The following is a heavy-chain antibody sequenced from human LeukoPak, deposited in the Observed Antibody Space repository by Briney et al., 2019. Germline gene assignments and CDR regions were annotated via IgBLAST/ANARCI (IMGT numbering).Heavy chain of an antibody. D-gene: IGHD1-26*01. V-gene: IGHV3-21*01. CDR3: ARAPGGYDFYMDV. J-gene: IGHJ6*03. CDR2: ISSGSTYI. Sequence: GGSLRLSCAASGFTFSRYSMNWVRQAPGKGLEWVSSISSGSTYIYYADSVKGRFTISRDNARNSLFLQINSLRAEDTAVYYCARAPGGYDFYMDVWGKGTTVTVSS. CDR1: GFTFSRYS.